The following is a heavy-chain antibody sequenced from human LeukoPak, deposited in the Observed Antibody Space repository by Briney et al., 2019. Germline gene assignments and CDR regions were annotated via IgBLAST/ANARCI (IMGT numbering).Heavy chain of an antibody. CDR2: IIPIFGTA. V-gene: IGHV1-69*13. Sequence: GASVKVSCKASGGTFSSYAISWVRQAPGQGLEWMGGIIPIFGTANYAQKFQGRVTITADESTSTAYMELSSLRSEDTAVYYCARSEVGLAELLYEGWFDPWGQGTLVTVSS. CDR1: GGTFSSYA. J-gene: IGHJ5*02. CDR3: ARSEVGLAELLYEGWFDP. D-gene: IGHD2-2*02.